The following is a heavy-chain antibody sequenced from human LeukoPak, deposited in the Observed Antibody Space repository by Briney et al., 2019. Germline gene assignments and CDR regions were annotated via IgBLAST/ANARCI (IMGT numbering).Heavy chain of an antibody. CDR3: AIGTTVVTPRFDY. D-gene: IGHD4-23*01. CDR2: IYPGDSDT. Sequence: GESLKISCKGSGYSFTSYWIGWGRQMPGKGLEWRGIIYPGDSDTRYSPSFQGQVTISADKSISTAYLQWSSLKASDTAMYYCAIGTTVVTPRFDYWGQGTLVTVSS. CDR1: GYSFTSYW. J-gene: IGHJ4*02. V-gene: IGHV5-51*01.